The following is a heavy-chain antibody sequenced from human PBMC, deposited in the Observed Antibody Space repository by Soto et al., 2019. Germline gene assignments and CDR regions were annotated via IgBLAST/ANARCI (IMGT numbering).Heavy chain of an antibody. D-gene: IGHD4-17*01. V-gene: IGHV4-59*12. Sequence: SETLSLTCSVSGGSLTNYYWSWIRQPPGKGLEWIGSIYYSGSTTYNPSLKGRVTISLDMSTNQFSLRLTSVTAADTAVYYCERPYGDYGGYFDYWGQGTLVTVSS. CDR2: IYYSGST. CDR1: GGSLTNYY. CDR3: ERPYGDYGGYFDY. J-gene: IGHJ4*02.